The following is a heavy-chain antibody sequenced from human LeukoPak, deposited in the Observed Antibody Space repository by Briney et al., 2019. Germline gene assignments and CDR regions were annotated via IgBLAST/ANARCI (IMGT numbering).Heavy chain of an antibody. J-gene: IGHJ4*02. CDR3: ARAPEMATIPYFDY. D-gene: IGHD5-24*01. Sequence: SETLSLTCTVSGYSISSGYYWGWIRQPPGKGLEWIGSIYHSGSTYYNPSLKSRVTISVDTSKNQFSLKLSSVTAADTTVYYCARAPEMATIPYFDYWGQGTLVTVSS. CDR1: GYSISSGYY. V-gene: IGHV4-38-2*02. CDR2: IYHSGST.